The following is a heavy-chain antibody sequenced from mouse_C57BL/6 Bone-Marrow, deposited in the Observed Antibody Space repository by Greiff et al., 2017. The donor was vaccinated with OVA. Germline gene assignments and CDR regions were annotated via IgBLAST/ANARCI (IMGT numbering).Heavy chain of an antibody. CDR1: GYTFTSYT. Sequence: VQLQESGAELARPGASVKMSCKASGYTFTSYTMHWVKQRPGQGLEWIGYINPSSGYTKYNQKFKDKATLTADKSSSTAHMQLSSLTSEDSAVYYCARYSWWLLHYFDYWGQGTTLTVSS. V-gene: IGHV1-4*01. J-gene: IGHJ2*01. CDR2: INPSSGYT. D-gene: IGHD2-3*01. CDR3: ARYSWWLLHYFDY.